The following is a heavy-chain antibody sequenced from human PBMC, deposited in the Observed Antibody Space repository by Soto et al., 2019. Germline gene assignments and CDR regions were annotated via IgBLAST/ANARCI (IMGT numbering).Heavy chain of an antibody. J-gene: IGHJ4*02. CDR2: IYWDDDE. V-gene: IGHV2-5*02. CDR3: APSTPETPFDY. D-gene: IGHD2-15*01. CDR1: GFSLTTSGVG. Sequence: QITLKESGPTLVKPTQTLTLTCTFSGFSLTTSGVGVGWIRQPPGKALEWLALIYWDDDERYTPSLKSRLTITKDTSQHQVALTMTNMDPADPGTYYCAPSTPETPFDYWGQGTLVTVSS.